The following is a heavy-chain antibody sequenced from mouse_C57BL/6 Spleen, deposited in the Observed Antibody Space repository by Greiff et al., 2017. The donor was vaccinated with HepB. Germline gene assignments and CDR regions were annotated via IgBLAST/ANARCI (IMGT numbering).Heavy chain of an antibody. J-gene: IGHJ2*01. D-gene: IGHD1-1*01. CDR2: IDPEDGDT. Sequence: EVQLQESGAELVRPGASVKLSCTASGFNIKDYYMHWVKQRPEQGLEWIGRIDPEDGDTEYAPKFQGKATMTADTSSNTAYLQLSSLTSEDTAVYYCTRGSSYSFLYFDCWGQGTTRTVSS. CDR1: GFNIKDYY. CDR3: TRGSSYSFLYFDC. V-gene: IGHV14-1*01.